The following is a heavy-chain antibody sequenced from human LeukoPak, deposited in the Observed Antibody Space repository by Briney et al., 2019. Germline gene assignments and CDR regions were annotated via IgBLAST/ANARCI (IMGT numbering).Heavy chain of an antibody. CDR2: INPSGGST. CDR1: GYTFTSYY. V-gene: IGHV1-46*01. J-gene: IGHJ5*02. CDR3: ARASPRTDIVVVPAAPFDP. Sequence: GASVKVSCKASGYTFTSYYMHWVRQAPGQGLEWMGIINPSGGSTSYAQKFQGRVTMTRDMSTSTVYMELSSLRSEDTAVYYCARASPRTDIVVVPAAPFDPWGQGTLATVSS. D-gene: IGHD2-2*01.